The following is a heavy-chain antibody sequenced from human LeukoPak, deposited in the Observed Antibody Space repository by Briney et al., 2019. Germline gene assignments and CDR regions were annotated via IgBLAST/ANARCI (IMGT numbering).Heavy chain of an antibody. V-gene: IGHV1-2*02. CDR2: INPNSGGT. CDR3: ARAPLRRDPGYYGMDV. CDR1: GYTFTGYY. D-gene: IGHD4-17*01. Sequence: ASVKVSCKASGYTFTGYYMHWVRQAPGQGLEWMGWINPNSGGTNYAQKFQGRVTMTRDTSISTAYMELSRLRSDDTAVYYCARAPLRRDPGYYGMDVWGQGTTVTVSS. J-gene: IGHJ6*02.